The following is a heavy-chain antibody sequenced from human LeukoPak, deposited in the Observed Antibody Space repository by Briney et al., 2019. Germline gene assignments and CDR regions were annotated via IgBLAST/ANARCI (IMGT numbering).Heavy chain of an antibody. J-gene: IGHJ5*02. CDR3: ARAAPIVVVPAAHFDP. D-gene: IGHD2-2*01. CDR2: IIPIFGTA. CDR1: GGTFSSYA. Sequence: SVKVSCKASGGTFSSYAISWVRQAPGQGLEWMGGIIPIFGTANYAQKFQGRVTITRDTSASTAYMELSSLRSEDTAVYYCARAAPIVVVPAAHFDPWGQGTLVTVSS. V-gene: IGHV1-69*05.